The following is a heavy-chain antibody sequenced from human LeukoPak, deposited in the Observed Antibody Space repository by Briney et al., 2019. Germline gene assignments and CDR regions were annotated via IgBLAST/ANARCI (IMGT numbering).Heavy chain of an antibody. CDR1: GDTLSNYA. V-gene: IGHV1-69*04. J-gene: IGHJ4*02. CDR2: IIPILGIA. Sequence: SVKVFCNASGDTLSNYAISWVRQAPGQGLEWMGRIIPILGIANYAQKFQGKVTITADKSTSRAYMELSRIRSENTAVYYCEREREMATISGFDYWGKGTLVTVSS. D-gene: IGHD5-24*01. CDR3: EREREMATISGFDY.